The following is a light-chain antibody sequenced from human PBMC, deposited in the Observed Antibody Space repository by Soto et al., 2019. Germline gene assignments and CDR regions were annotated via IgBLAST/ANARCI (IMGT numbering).Light chain of an antibody. CDR1: QSVTSTY. Sequence: EIVLTQSPGTLSLSPGERATFSCRASQSVTSTYLAWYQQKPGQAPRLLIYGASSRATGIPDRFSGSGFGTDFSLTNSRLEPEDFAVYYCQQYGTSRAVTFGGGTKVEIK. J-gene: IGKJ4*01. V-gene: IGKV3-20*01. CDR2: GAS. CDR3: QQYGTSRAVT.